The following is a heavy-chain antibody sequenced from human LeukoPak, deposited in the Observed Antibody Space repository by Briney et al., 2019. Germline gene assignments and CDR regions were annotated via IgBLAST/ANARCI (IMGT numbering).Heavy chain of an antibody. D-gene: IGHD2-2*02. CDR2: FDPEDGET. J-gene: IGHJ3*02. V-gene: IGHV1-24*01. CDR3: ATDRLLYPPTGAFDI. Sequence: ASVKVSCKVSGYTLTELSMHWVRQAPGKGLEWMGGFDPEDGETIYAQKLQGRVTMTEDTSTDTAYMELSSLRSEDTAVYYCATDRLLYPPTGAFDIWGQGTMVTVSS. CDR1: GYTLTELS.